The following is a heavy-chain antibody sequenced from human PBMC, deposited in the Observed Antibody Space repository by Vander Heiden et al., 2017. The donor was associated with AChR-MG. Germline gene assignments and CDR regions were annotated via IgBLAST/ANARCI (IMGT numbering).Heavy chain of an antibody. CDR3: AKPNLVSTINYYFDY. V-gene: IGHV3-23*01. Sequence: EVQLLESGGGLVQPGGSLRLSCAASGSPFSGYTMSWVRRAPGKGREWVSAISDSGGSTFYADSVKGRFTISRDNSKNTLYLQLNSLRAEDTALYYCAKPNLVSTINYYFDYWGQGTLVTVSS. D-gene: IGHD3-9*01. CDR1: GSPFSGYT. J-gene: IGHJ4*02. CDR2: ISDSGGST.